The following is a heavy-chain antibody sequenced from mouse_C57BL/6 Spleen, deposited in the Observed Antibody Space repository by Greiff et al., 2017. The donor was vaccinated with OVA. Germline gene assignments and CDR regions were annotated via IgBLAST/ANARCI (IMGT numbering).Heavy chain of an antibody. D-gene: IGHD2-4*01. J-gene: IGHJ1*03. V-gene: IGHV1-76*01. CDR2: IYPGSGNT. CDR3: ARMSDYNWYFDV. Sequence: VQLQQSGAELVRPGASVKLSCKASGYTFTDYYINWVKQRPGQGLEWIARIYPGSGNTYYNEKFKGKATLTAEKSSSTAYMQLSSLTSEDSAVYFCARMSDYNWYFDVWGTGTTVTVSS. CDR1: GYTFTDYY.